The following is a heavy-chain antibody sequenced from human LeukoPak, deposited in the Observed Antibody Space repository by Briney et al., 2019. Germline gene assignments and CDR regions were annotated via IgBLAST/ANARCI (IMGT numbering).Heavy chain of an antibody. CDR2: ISYDGSNK. V-gene: IGHV3-30*19. CDR3: ARDPNPPNCDFWSSPDY. D-gene: IGHD3-3*01. J-gene: IGHJ4*02. CDR1: RFTFSSYG. Sequence: GGSLRLSCAASRFTFSSYGMHWVRQAPGKGLEWVAVISYDGSNKYYADSVKGRFTISRDNSKNTLYLQMNSLRAEDTAVYYCARDPNPPNCDFWSSPDYWGQGTLVTVSS.